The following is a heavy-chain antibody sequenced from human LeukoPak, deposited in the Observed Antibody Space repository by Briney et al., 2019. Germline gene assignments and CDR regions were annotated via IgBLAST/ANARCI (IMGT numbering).Heavy chain of an antibody. CDR1: GFIFSTYV. CDR2: VGGDGHVT. CDR3: ARDRSYDFWSGYSTPDY. Sequence: GGSLRLSCAASGFIFSTYVMSWVRQAPGKGLEWVSSVGGDGHVTYYADSVKGRFTISRDNSKNTLFLQMNSLRAEDTAVYYCARDRSYDFWSGYSTPDYWGQGTLVTVSS. J-gene: IGHJ4*02. V-gene: IGHV3-23*01. D-gene: IGHD3-3*01.